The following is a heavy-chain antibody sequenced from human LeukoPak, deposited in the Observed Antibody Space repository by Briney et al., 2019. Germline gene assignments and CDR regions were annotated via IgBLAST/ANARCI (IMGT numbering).Heavy chain of an antibody. CDR2: TNHSGST. Sequence: PSETLSLTCAVYGGSFSGYYWSWIRQPPGKGLEWIGETNHSGSTNYNPSLKSRVTISVDTSKNQFSLKRSSVTAADTAVYYSARFDLGYVRGHSSSWYQSGALDAFDIWGQGTMVTVSS. J-gene: IGHJ3*02. CDR3: ARFDLGYVRGHSSSWYQSGALDAFDI. D-gene: IGHD6-13*01. CDR1: GGSFSGYY. V-gene: IGHV4-34*01.